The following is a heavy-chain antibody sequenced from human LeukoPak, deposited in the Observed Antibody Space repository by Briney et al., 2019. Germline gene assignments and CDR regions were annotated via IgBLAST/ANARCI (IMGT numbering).Heavy chain of an antibody. D-gene: IGHD6-13*01. CDR1: GFTFNNYA. CDR2: ISASGGTS. Sequence: PGRSLRLSCAASGFTFNNYAMNWVRQAPGKGLEWVSAISASGGTSYYADSVKGRFTISRDNSRNTVYLQIHSLRAEDTAAYYCAKILQGSSNDDYWGQGTLVTVSS. J-gene: IGHJ4*02. CDR3: AKILQGSSNDDY. V-gene: IGHV3-23*01.